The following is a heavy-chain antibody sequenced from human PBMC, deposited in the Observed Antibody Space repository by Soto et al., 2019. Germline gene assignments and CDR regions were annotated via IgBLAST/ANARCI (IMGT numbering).Heavy chain of an antibody. CDR3: ARGQEGVVATH. CDR1: GGSLSGYY. CDR2: VKDGGPT. Sequence: QVQLQQWGAGLLKPSETLSLNCAVTGGSLSGYYWSWIRQPPGKGLEWIGEVKDGGPTNYSPSLRGRGPISSTPPNTQTSLWLNSVPAADTGVYYCARGQEGVVATHWDQGSLVTVSS. D-gene: IGHD5-12*01. V-gene: IGHV4-34*01. J-gene: IGHJ4*02.